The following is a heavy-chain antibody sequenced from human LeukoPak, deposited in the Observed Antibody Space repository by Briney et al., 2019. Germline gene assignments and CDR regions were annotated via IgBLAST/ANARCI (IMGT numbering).Heavy chain of an antibody. CDR2: IYSGGST. J-gene: IGHJ4*02. CDR3: AKVDTAMGLDY. V-gene: IGHV3-53*01. CDR1: GFTVSSNY. D-gene: IGHD5-18*01. Sequence: GGSLRLSCAAPGFTVSSNYMSWVRQAPGKGLEWVSVIYSGGSTYYADSVKGRFTISRDNSKNTLYLQMNSLRAEDTAVYYCAKVDTAMGLDYWGQGTLVTVSS.